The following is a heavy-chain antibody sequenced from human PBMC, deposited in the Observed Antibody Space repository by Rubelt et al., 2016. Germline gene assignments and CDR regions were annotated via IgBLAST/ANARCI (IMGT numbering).Heavy chain of an antibody. CDR3: AKVPIRTVTSTFDY. Sequence: EVQLLESGGGLVQPGGSLRLSCAASGFTFSSYAMSWVRQAPGKGLEWVSAISGRGGSTYYADSGKGRFTISRDNSKNTLYLQMNSLRAEDTAVYYCAKVPIRTVTSTFDYWGQGTLVTVSS. J-gene: IGHJ4*02. CDR1: GFTFSSYA. CDR2: ISGRGGST. D-gene: IGHD4-17*01. V-gene: IGHV3-23*01.